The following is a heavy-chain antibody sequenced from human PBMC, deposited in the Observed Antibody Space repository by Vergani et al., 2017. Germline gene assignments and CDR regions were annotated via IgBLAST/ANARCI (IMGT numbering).Heavy chain of an antibody. V-gene: IGHV4-30-4*08. J-gene: IGHJ1*01. CDR3: ARGSRPRAEYFQH. CDR1: GGSISSGGYY. CDR2: IYYSGST. Sequence: QVQLQESGPGLVKPSQTLSLTCTVSGGSISSGGYYWSWIRQHPGKGLEWIGYIYYSGSTYYNPSLKSRVTISVDTSNNQFSLQLSSVTAADTAVYYCARGSRPRAEYFQHWGQGTLVTVSS.